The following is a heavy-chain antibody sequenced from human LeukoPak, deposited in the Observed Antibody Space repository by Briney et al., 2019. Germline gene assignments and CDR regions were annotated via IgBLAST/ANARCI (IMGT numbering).Heavy chain of an antibody. Sequence: GGSLRLSCAASGFTFSNAWMSWVRQAPGKGLEWVSYISSSSSTIYYADSVKGRFTISRDNAKNSLYLQMNSLRAEDTAVYYCAAWKRWLQLLGGYWGQGTLVTVSS. CDR1: GFTFSNAW. D-gene: IGHD5-24*01. V-gene: IGHV3-48*04. CDR3: AAWKRWLQLLGGY. J-gene: IGHJ4*02. CDR2: ISSSSSTI.